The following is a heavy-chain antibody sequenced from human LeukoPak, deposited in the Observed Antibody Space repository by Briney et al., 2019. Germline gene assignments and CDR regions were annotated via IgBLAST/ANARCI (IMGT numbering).Heavy chain of an antibody. V-gene: IGHV4-59*12. CDR1: GGSISSYY. D-gene: IGHD2-15*01. CDR2: IYYSGRT. J-gene: IGHJ5*02. CDR3: ARAYCSGGSCYSFLRNWFDP. Sequence: PSETLSLTCSVSGGSISSYYWSWIRQPPGRGLEWIGYIYYSGRTSYNPSLKSRVTISVDTSKNQFSLKLSSVTAADTAVYYCARAYCSGGSCYSFLRNWFDPWGQGTLVTVSS.